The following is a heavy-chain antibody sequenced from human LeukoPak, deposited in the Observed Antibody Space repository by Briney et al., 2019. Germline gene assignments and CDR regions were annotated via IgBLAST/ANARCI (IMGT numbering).Heavy chain of an antibody. CDR3: ARDRSSSSWYSDFDY. CDR1: GYTFTGYY. V-gene: IGHV1-2*06. CDR2: INPNSGGT. D-gene: IGHD6-13*01. J-gene: IGHJ4*02. Sequence: ASVKVSCKASGYTFTGYYMHWVRQAPGQGLEWMGRINPNSGGTNYAQKFQGRVTMTRDTSISTAYMELSRLRSDDTAVYYCARDRSSSSWYSDFDYWGQGTWSPSPQ.